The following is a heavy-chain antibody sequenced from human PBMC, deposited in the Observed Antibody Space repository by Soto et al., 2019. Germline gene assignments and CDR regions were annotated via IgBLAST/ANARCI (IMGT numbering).Heavy chain of an antibody. CDR2: INHTGST. D-gene: IGHD2-21*02. J-gene: IGHJ6*02. CDR3: ARVRHIVVVTASPGRSFGMDV. CDR1: GDTMWNPHYF. Sequence: PSETLSLTCSVFGDTMWNPHYFWGWVRQPPGKDLEWIGEINHTGSTNYDPYLRSRVTISVDTSKNQFSLRLSSVTAADTAVYYCARVRHIVVVTASPGRSFGMDVWGQGTTVTVSS. V-gene: IGHV4-34*01.